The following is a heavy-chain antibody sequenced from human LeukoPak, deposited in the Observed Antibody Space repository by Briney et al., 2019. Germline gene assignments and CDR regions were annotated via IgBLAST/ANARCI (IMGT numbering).Heavy chain of an antibody. CDR2: IKQDGSES. CDR1: GFTFSSYS. Sequence: QPGGSLRLSCAASGFTFSSYSMNWVRQAPGKGLEWVANIKQDGSESRYADSVKGRFTLSRDTAKNTLYLQMNSLRAEDTAVYYCVREDRILLGNDAFDIWGLGTMVTVSS. D-gene: IGHD2/OR15-2a*01. V-gene: IGHV3-7*01. CDR3: VREDRILLGNDAFDI. J-gene: IGHJ3*02.